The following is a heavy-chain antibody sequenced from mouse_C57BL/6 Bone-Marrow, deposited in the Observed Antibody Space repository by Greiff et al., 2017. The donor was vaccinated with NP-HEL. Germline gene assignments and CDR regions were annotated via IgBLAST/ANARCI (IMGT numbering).Heavy chain of an antibody. CDR2: IYPGSGST. CDR3: ARGVGRLLWGGAMDY. CDR1: GYTFTSYW. D-gene: IGHD1-1*02. Sequence: QVQLQQPGAELVKPGASVKMSCTASGYTFTSYWITWVKQRPGQGLEWIGDIYPGSGSTNYTEKFKSQATLTVDTSSSTAYMQLSSLITEDTAVDYWARGVGRLLWGGAMDYWGQGTSVTVSS. V-gene: IGHV1-55*01. J-gene: IGHJ4*01.